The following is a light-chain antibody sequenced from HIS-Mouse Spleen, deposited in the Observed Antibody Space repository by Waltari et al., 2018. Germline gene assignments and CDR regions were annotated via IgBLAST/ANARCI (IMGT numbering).Light chain of an antibody. CDR3: QVWDSSSDHVV. CDR2: DDS. J-gene: IGLJ2*01. CDR1: NIGSKS. Sequence: SYVLTQPPSVSVAPGKTARITCGGNNIGSKSVHWYQQKPGQAPVLVVYDDSDRPSGIPERCAGSKAGNTATLTISRVEAGDEADYYCQVWDSSSDHVVFGGGTKLTVL. V-gene: IGLV3-21*03.